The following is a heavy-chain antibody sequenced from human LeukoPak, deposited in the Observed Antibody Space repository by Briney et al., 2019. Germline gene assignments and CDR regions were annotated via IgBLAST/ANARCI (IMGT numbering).Heavy chain of an antibody. Sequence: ASEKVSCKASGYTFTSYYMQWVRHAPGQGLEWMGIINPSGGSTSYAQKFQGRVTMTRDMSTSTVYMELSSLRSEDTAVYYCARDLGRITGSTFDYWGQGTLVTVSS. CDR2: INPSGGST. V-gene: IGHV1-46*01. D-gene: IGHD1-20*01. CDR3: ARDLGRITGSTFDY. J-gene: IGHJ4*02. CDR1: GYTFTSYY.